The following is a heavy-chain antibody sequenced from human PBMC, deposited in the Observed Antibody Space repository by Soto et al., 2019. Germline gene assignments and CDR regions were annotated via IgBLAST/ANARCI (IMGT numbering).Heavy chain of an antibody. CDR3: ARDPGSYYYDSSGYGDAFDI. Sequence: HPGGSLRLSCAASVFTFSSYAMSWVRQAPGKGLEWVAAISGSGGSTYYADSVKGRFTISRDNSKNTLYLQMNSLRAEDTAVYYCARDPGSYYYDSSGYGDAFDIWGQGTMVTVSS. D-gene: IGHD3-22*01. CDR2: ISGSGGST. CDR1: VFTFSSYA. V-gene: IGHV3-23*01. J-gene: IGHJ3*02.